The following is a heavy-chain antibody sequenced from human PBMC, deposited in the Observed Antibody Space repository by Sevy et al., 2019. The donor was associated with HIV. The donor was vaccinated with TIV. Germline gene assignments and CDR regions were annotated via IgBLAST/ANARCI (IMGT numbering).Heavy chain of an antibody. J-gene: IGHJ6*02. CDR1: GGTFRSYA. CDR3: ARATGSLGYYYGMDV. V-gene: IGHV1-69*13. D-gene: IGHD4-4*01. Sequence: VKVSCKASGGTFRSYAISWVRQAPAQGLEWMGGIIPIFGTANYAQKFQGRVTITADESTSTAYMELSCLRSEDTAVYYCARATGSLGYYYGMDVWGQGTTVTVSS. CDR2: IIPIFGTA.